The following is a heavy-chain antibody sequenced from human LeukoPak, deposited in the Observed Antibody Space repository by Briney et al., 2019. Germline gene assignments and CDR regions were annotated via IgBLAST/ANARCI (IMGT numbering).Heavy chain of an antibody. CDR2: IYSGGST. Sequence: GGSLRLSCAASGFTVSSNYMSWVRQAPGKGLEWVSVIYSGGSTYYADSVKGRFTISRDNSKNTLYLQMNSLRAEDTAVYYCARYDSSHLVGSDAFNIWGQGTMVTVSS. CDR3: ARYDSSHLVGSDAFNI. D-gene: IGHD3-22*01. J-gene: IGHJ3*02. CDR1: GFTVSSNY. V-gene: IGHV3-53*01.